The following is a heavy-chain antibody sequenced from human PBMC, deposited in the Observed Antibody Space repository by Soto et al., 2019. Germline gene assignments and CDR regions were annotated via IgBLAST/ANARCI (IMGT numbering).Heavy chain of an antibody. CDR2: ISAYNGNT. CDR1: GYTFTSYG. Sequence: QVQLVQSGAEVKKPGASVKVSCKASGYTFTSYGISWVRQAPGQGLEWMGWISAYNGNTNYAQKLQGRVTMTTATTTRTAYKELRSLRSDDTAVYYCARSDDLGGWHDYWGQGTLVTVSS. J-gene: IGHJ4*02. D-gene: IGHD6-19*01. CDR3: ARSDDLGGWHDY. V-gene: IGHV1-18*01.